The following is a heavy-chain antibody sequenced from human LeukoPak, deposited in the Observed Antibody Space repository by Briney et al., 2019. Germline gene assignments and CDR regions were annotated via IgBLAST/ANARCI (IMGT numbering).Heavy chain of an antibody. CDR2: VEHDGSRT. CDR3: ATDLG. Sequence: RGSLRLSCAASGLTFTSYWMHWVRQPPGKGLVWVSRVEHDGSRTAYADSVTGRFTISRDNARNMVYLQMNSLRAEDTAVYYCATDLGWGQGTLVTVSS. D-gene: IGHD4-17*01. J-gene: IGHJ4*02. CDR1: GLTFTSYW. V-gene: IGHV3-74*01.